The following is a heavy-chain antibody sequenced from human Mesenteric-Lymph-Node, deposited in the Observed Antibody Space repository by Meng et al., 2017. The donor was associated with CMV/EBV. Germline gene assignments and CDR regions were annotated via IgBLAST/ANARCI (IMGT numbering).Heavy chain of an antibody. CDR1: GFIFNNAW. V-gene: IGHV3-15*01. Sequence: ASGFIFNNAWMSWVRQAPGKGLEWVGRIKSRTDGGTTHYAAPVKGRFTISRDDSKNTLYFQMNSLKTEDTAVYSCTREGTGGGAFDIWGQGTMVTVSS. CDR3: TREGTGGGAFDI. CDR2: IKSRTDGGTT. D-gene: IGHD7-27*01. J-gene: IGHJ3*02.